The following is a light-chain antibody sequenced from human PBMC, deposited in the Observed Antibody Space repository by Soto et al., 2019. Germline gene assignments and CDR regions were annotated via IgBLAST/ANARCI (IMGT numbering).Light chain of an antibody. V-gene: IGKV1-17*01. CDR1: QGIAND. CDR3: LQDHAYPWT. J-gene: IGKJ1*01. Sequence: DIQMTQSPSSLSASVGARVTITCRASQGIANDLAWYQQRPGKAPERLIYDTFTLASGVPSRFSGSGSGAEFTLTIASLQPEVIATYYCLQDHAYPWTFGQGTKVELK. CDR2: DTF.